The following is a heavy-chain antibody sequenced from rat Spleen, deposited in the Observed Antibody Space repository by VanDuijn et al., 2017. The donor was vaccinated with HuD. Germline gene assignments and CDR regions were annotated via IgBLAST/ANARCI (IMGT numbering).Heavy chain of an antibody. CDR1: GFSLTSYN. CDR3: ARSPFYYYSSSHYFDY. J-gene: IGHJ2*01. Sequence: QVQLKESGPGLVQPSQTLSLTCTVSGFSLTSYNVHWVRQPTGKGLEWMGIIWTGGSTDYNSARKSRLSISRNTSKSQVFLKMNSLQTEDIATYYCARSPFYYYSSSHYFDYWCQGVMVTVSS. CDR2: IWTGGST. D-gene: IGHD1-2*01. V-gene: IGHV2-30*01.